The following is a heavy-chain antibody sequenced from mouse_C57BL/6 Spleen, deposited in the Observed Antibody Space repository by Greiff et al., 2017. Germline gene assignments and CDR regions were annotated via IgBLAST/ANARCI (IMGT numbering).Heavy chain of an antibody. V-gene: IGHV14-1*01. J-gene: IGHJ2*01. D-gene: IGHD2-3*01. Sequence: VHVKQSGAELVRPGASVKLSCTASGFNIKDYYMHWVKQRPEQGLEWIGRIDPEDGDTEYAPKFPGKATMTADTSSNTAYLQLSSLTSEDTAVYYCTFYDGYSYYFDYWGQGTTLTVSS. CDR1: GFNIKDYY. CDR3: TFYDGYSYYFDY. CDR2: IDPEDGDT.